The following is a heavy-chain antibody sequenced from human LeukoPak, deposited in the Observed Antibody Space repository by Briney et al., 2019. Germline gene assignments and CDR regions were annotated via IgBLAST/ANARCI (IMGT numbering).Heavy chain of an antibody. D-gene: IGHD6-13*01. J-gene: IGHJ6*03. CDR3: ARDAAAGRGYYYYYMDV. Sequence: PWGSLRLSCAASGFTFSSYWMHWVRQALGKGLVWASRINTDGSSTSYADSVKGRFTISRDNAKNTLYLQMNSLRAEDTAVYYCARDAAAGRGYYYYYMDVWGKGTTVTVSS. V-gene: IGHV3-74*01. CDR1: GFTFSSYW. CDR2: INTDGSST.